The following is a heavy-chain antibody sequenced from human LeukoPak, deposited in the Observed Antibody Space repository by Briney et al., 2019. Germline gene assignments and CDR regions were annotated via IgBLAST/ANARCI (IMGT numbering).Heavy chain of an antibody. J-gene: IGHJ4*02. Sequence: GGSLRLSCAASGFTFSSYSMNWVRQAPGKGLEWVSSISSSSSYIHYADSVKGRFTISRDNAKNSLYLQMNSLRAEDTAVYYCARDWFVFDYWGQGTLVTVSS. CDR1: GFTFSSYS. V-gene: IGHV3-21*01. D-gene: IGHD2-15*01. CDR2: ISSSSSYI. CDR3: ARDWFVFDY.